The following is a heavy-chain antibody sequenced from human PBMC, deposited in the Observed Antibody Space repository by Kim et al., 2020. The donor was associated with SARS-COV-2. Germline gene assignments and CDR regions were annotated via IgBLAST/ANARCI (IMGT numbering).Heavy chain of an antibody. CDR2: ISYDGSNK. V-gene: IGHV3-30*04. D-gene: IGHD5-18*01. Sequence: GGSLRLSCAVSGFTFSSYAMHWVRQAPGKGLEWVAVISYDGSNKYYADSVKGRFTISRDNSKNTLYLQMNSLRAEDTAVYYCARGGGQLWPTLDYWGQGT. CDR3: ARGGGQLWPTLDY. CDR1: GFTFSSYA. J-gene: IGHJ4*02.